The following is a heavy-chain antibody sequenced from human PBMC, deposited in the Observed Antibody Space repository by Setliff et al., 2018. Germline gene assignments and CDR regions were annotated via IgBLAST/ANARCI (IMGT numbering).Heavy chain of an antibody. CDR3: ARAGPTVTFFRVLVISWWDP. V-gene: IGHV4-39*07. Sequence: SATLSLTCTVSGGSISSSSYYWGWICQPPGKGLEWIGSIYYSGSTYYNPSLKSRVTISVDTSKNQFSLKLSSVTAADTATYYCARAGPTVTFFRVLVISWWDPWGQGSLVTVSS. CDR1: GGSISSSSYY. CDR2: IYYSGST. J-gene: IGHJ5*02. D-gene: IGHD3-3*01.